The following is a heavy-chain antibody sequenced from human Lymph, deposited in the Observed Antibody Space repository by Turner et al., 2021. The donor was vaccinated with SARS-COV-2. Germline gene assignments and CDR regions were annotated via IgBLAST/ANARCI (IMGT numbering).Heavy chain of an antibody. D-gene: IGHD2-15*01. J-gene: IGHJ6*02. CDR2: VDPEDGET. CDR3: ATVLCSGGSCYYYGMDV. CDR1: GYTLTELS. V-gene: IGHV1-24*01. Sequence: QVQLVQSGAEVKKPGASMKVSCKVSGYTLTELSMHWVRQAPGKGLDWVGGVDPEDGETIYAQKFKGRVTMTEDTSTDTAYMELRSLRSEDTAVYYCATVLCSGGSCYYYGMDVWGQGTTVTVSS.